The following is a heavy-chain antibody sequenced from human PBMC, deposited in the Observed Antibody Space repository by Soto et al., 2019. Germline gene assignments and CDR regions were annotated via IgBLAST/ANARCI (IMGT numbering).Heavy chain of an antibody. Sequence: SLRLSCAASGFTFSSYAMHWVRQAPGKGLEWVAVISYDGSNKYYADSVKGRFTISRDNSKNTLYLQMNSLRAEDTAVYYCARALRGYCSGGSCYWDYYYGMDVWGQGTTVTVSS. CDR1: GFTFSSYA. CDR3: ARALRGYCSGGSCYWDYYYGMDV. J-gene: IGHJ6*02. CDR2: ISYDGSNK. D-gene: IGHD2-15*01. V-gene: IGHV3-30-3*01.